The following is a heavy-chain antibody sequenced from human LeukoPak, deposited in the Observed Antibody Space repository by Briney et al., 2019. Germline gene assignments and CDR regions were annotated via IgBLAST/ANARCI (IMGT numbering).Heavy chain of an antibody. D-gene: IGHD3-10*01. CDR2: INHNGST. J-gene: IGHJ4*02. CDR1: GGSFGGYY. Sequence: SETLSLTCAVYGGSFGGYYWSWIRQPPGKGLEWIGEINHNGSTNYNPSLKSRVTISVDTSKNQFSLKLSSVTAADTAVYYCARLGWFSGSYYFDYWGQGTLVTVSS. V-gene: IGHV4-34*01. CDR3: ARLGWFSGSYYFDY.